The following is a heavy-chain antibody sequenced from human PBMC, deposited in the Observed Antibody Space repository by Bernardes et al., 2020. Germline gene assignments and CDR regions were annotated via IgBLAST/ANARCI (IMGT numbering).Heavy chain of an antibody. CDR3: ARRGRPFGAFDI. V-gene: IGHV4-39*01. Sequence: SETLSLTCTVSGGSISSSSYYWGWIRQPPGKGLEWIGSIYYSGSTYYNPSLKSRVTISVDTSKNQFSLKLSSVTAAETAVYYCARRGRPFGAFDIWGQGTMVTVSS. D-gene: IGHD3-10*01. J-gene: IGHJ3*02. CDR1: GGSISSSSYY. CDR2: IYYSGST.